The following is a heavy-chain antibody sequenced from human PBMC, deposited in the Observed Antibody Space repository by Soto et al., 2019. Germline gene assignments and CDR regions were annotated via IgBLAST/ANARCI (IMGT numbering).Heavy chain of an antibody. CDR2: FDPEDGET. Sequence: ASVKVSCKVSGYTLTELSMHWVRQAPGKGLEWMGGFDPEDGETIYAQKFQGRVTMTEDTSTDTAYMELSSLRSEDTAVYYCASTTGTTRDRNWFDPWGQGTLVTVSS. CDR1: GYTLTELS. J-gene: IGHJ5*02. V-gene: IGHV1-24*01. CDR3: ASTTGTTRDRNWFDP. D-gene: IGHD1-1*01.